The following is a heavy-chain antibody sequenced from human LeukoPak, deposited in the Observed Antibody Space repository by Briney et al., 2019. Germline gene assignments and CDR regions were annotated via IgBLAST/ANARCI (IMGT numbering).Heavy chain of an antibody. J-gene: IGHJ4*02. V-gene: IGHV4-38-2*02. Sequence: SETLSLTCAVSGYSISSGYYWGWIRQPPGKGLEWIGSIYHSGSTYYNPSLKSRVTISVDTSKNQFSLKLSSVTAADTAVYYCARDRGSGWYGYWGQGTLVTVSS. D-gene: IGHD6-19*01. CDR2: IYHSGST. CDR1: GYSISSGYY. CDR3: ARDRGSGWYGY.